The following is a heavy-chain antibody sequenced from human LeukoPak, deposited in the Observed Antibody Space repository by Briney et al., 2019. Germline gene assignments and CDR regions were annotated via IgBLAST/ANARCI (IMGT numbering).Heavy chain of an antibody. V-gene: IGHV3-23*01. CDR1: GFTFSTYA. D-gene: IGHD3-10*01. CDR3: AKYSGLGTKTFDY. J-gene: IGHJ4*02. CDR2: ISGRTGGT. Sequence: GGSLRLSCAASGFTFSTYALSWVRQAPGKGLEWVSTISGRTGGTSYADSVKGRFTISSDNSKNTLFLQMNSLRAEDTAVYFCAKYSGLGTKTFDYWGQGTLVTVSS.